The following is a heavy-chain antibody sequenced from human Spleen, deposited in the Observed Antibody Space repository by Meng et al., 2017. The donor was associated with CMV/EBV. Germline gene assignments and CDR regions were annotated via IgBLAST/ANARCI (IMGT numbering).Heavy chain of an antibody. CDR3: ARDDFWSGLTVVY. J-gene: IGHJ4*02. Sequence: CKASGYTFTGYYMHWVRQAPGQGLEWMGWINPNSGGTNYAQKFQGRVTMTRDTSISTAYMELSRLRSDDTAVYYCARDDFWSGLTVVYWGQGTLVTVSS. D-gene: IGHD3-3*01. V-gene: IGHV1-2*02. CDR2: INPNSGGT. CDR1: GYTFTGYY.